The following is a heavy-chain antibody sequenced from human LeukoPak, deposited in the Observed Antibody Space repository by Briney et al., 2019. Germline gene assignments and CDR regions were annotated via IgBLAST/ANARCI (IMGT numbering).Heavy chain of an antibody. CDR1: VGYISSYY. CDR3: ASGTVSGVITSYSFHH. V-gene: IGHV4-59*01. Sequence: SETLSLTCTVSVGYISSYYWSWIRQSPGKGLEWIGNVFYSGDTNYNPSLKSRVTMSINTSNNHFSLHLTSVTAADTAVYFCASGTVSGVITSYSFHHWGHGTLVTVSS. CDR2: VFYSGDT. D-gene: IGHD3-3*01. J-gene: IGHJ4*01.